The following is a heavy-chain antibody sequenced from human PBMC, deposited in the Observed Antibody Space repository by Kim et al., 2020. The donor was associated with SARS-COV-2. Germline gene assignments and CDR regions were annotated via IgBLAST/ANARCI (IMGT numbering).Heavy chain of an antibody. Sequence: GGSLRLSCAASGFTFSSYGMHWVRQAPGKGLEWVAVIWYDGSNKYYADSVKGRFTISRDNSKNTLYLQMNSLRAEDTAVYYCARDPKYCSSTSCYREWPNYCGQGTLVTVSS. CDR1: GFTFSSYG. D-gene: IGHD2-2*02. J-gene: IGHJ4*02. V-gene: IGHV3-33*01. CDR3: ARDPKYCSSTSCYREWPNY. CDR2: IWYDGSNK.